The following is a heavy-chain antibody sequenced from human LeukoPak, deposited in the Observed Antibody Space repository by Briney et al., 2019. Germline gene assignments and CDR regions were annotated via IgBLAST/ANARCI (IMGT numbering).Heavy chain of an antibody. Sequence: GGSLRLSCAASGFTLSSYGMHWVRQAPGKGLEWVAVIWYDGSNKYYADSVKGRFTISRDNSKNTLYLQMNSLRAEDTAVYYCSREDRYSYGYDYWGQGTLVTVSS. CDR3: SREDRYSYGYDY. D-gene: IGHD5-18*01. V-gene: IGHV3-33*01. CDR1: GFTLSSYG. CDR2: IWYDGSNK. J-gene: IGHJ4*02.